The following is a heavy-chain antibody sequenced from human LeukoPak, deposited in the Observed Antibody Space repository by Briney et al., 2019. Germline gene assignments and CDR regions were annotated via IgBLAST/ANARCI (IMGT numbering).Heavy chain of an antibody. CDR1: GYTFTGYY. V-gene: IGHV1-8*02. CDR2: MNPNSGNT. CDR3: ARDVDTAMATDY. J-gene: IGHJ4*02. D-gene: IGHD5-18*01. Sequence: ASVKVSCKASGYTFTGYYMHWVRQAPGQGLEWMGWMNPNSGNTGYAQKFQGRVTMTRNTSISTAYMELSSLRSEDTAVYYCARDVDTAMATDYWGQGTLVTVSS.